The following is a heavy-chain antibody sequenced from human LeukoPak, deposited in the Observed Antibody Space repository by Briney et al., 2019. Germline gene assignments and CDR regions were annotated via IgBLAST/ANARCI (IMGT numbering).Heavy chain of an antibody. CDR1: GGSIRSSSYY. V-gene: IGHV4-39*07. J-gene: IGHJ4*02. D-gene: IGHD2-2*01. CDR2: IYYSGST. CDR3: ARVSYCSTTSCPHYFDY. Sequence: PSETLSLTCTVSGGSIRSSSYYWGWIRQPPGKGLEWIGSIYYSGSTYYNPSLKSRVTISVDTSKNQFSLKLSSVTAADTAVYYCARVSYCSTTSCPHYFDYWGQGTLVTVSS.